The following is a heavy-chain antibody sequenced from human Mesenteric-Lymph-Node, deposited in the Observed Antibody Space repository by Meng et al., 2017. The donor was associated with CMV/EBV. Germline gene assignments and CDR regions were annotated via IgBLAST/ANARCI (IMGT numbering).Heavy chain of an antibody. J-gene: IGHJ4*02. CDR2: IYPGDSDT. CDR3: ARRIAADGAFDY. V-gene: IGHV5-51*01. CDR1: GYSFSTYW. Sequence: GESLKISCKGSGYSFSTYWIGWVRQMPGKGLEWLGIIYPGDSDTRYSPSFQGQVTISADKSISTAYLQWSSLKASDTAMFYCARRIAADGAFDYWGQGTLVTVSS. D-gene: IGHD6-13*01.